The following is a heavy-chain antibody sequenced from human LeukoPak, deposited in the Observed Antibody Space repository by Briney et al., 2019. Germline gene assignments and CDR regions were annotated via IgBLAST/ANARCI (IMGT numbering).Heavy chain of an antibody. V-gene: IGHV5-51*01. Sequence: GESLKISCKGSGYTFNTYWIGWVRQMPGKGLEWMGVIYPGDSDTRYSPSFQGQVTISADKSISTAYLQWSSLKASDTAMYYCARLGYYYDSSGYYDYWGQGTLVTVSS. CDR1: GYTFNTYW. CDR3: ARLGYYYDSSGYYDY. J-gene: IGHJ4*02. CDR2: IYPGDSDT. D-gene: IGHD3-22*01.